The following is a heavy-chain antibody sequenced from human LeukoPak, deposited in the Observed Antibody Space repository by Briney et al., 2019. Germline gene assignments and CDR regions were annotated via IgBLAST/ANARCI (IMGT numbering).Heavy chain of an antibody. D-gene: IGHD5-12*01. CDR2: KWYDGSNK. CDR3: ARQGHSGYLYDY. Sequence: GGSLRLSCAASGFTFSSYGMHWVRQAPGKGLEWVAVKWYDGSNKYYADSVKGRFTISRDNSKNTLYLQMNSLRAEDTAVYYCARQGHSGYLYDYWGQGTLVTVSS. J-gene: IGHJ4*02. CDR1: GFTFSSYG. V-gene: IGHV3-33*01.